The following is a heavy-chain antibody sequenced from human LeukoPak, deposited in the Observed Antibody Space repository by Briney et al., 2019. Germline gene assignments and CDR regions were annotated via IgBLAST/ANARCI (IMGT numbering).Heavy chain of an antibody. CDR1: GLTVGSNY. J-gene: IGHJ4*02. CDR3: ARAGRDGYNYADY. V-gene: IGHV3-53*01. CDR2: IYSGGST. D-gene: IGHD5-24*01. Sequence: GGSLRLSCAASGLTVGSNYMSWVRQAPGKGLEWVSVIYSGGSTYYADSVKGRFTISRDNPKNTLYLQMNSLRAEDTAVYYCARAGRDGYNYADYWGQGTLVTVSS.